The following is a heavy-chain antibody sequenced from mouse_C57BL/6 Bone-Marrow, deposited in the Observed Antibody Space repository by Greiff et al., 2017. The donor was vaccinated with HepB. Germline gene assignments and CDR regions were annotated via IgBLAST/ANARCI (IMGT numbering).Heavy chain of an antibody. CDR1: GFSLTSYG. J-gene: IGHJ2*01. CDR3: ARNDDYDPLFDY. Sequence: VKLMESGPGLVQPSQSLSITCTVSGFSLTSYGVHWVRQSPGKGLEWLGVIWSGGSTDYNAAFISRLSISKDNSKSQVFLKMNSLQTDDTARYYCARNDDYDPLFDYWGQGTTLTVSS. D-gene: IGHD2-4*01. CDR2: IWSGGST. V-gene: IGHV2-4-1*01.